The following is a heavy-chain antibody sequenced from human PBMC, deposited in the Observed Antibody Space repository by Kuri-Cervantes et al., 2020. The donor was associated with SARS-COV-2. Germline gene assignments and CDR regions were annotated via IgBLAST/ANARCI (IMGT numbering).Heavy chain of an antibody. CDR3: ARPRRGLEHIVGQFDY. CDR2: IPYDGSNK. Sequence: LSLTCAASGFTFSSYGMHWVRQAPGKGLEWVAVIPYDGSNKYYADSVKGRFTISRDNSKNTLYLQMNSLRAEDTAVYYCARPRRGLEHIVGQFDYWGQGTLVTVSS. J-gene: IGHJ4*02. CDR1: GFTFSSYG. D-gene: IGHD2-21*01. V-gene: IGHV3-30*03.